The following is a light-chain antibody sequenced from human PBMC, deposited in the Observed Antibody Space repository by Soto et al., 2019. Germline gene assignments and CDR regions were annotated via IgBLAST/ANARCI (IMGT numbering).Light chain of an antibody. CDR1: QNISNY. CDR3: QQSYSTPSIT. CDR2: AAS. J-gene: IGKJ5*01. V-gene: IGKV1-39*01. Sequence: DIQMTQSPSSLSASVGDRVTITCRASQNISNYLNWYQHRPGKAPNLLIYAASNLQSGVPSKFSASGSGTDFALTISSPQPEDFATYYCQQSYSTPSITFGQGTRLEIK.